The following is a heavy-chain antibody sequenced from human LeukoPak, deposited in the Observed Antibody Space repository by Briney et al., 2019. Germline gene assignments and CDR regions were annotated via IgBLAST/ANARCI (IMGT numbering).Heavy chain of an antibody. CDR2: IYTSGST. J-gene: IGHJ4*02. Sequence: SETLSVTCTVSGGSISSYYWSWIRQPPGKGLEWIGYIYTSGSTNYNPSLKSRVTISVDTSKNQFSLKLSSVTAADTAVYYCARQHCSGRSCYYDYWGQGTLVTVSS. CDR1: GGSISSYY. CDR3: ARQHCSGRSCYYDY. V-gene: IGHV4-4*09. D-gene: IGHD2-15*01.